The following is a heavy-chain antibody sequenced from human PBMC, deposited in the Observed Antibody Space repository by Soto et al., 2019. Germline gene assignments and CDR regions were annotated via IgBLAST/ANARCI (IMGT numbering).Heavy chain of an antibody. CDR3: ARTERDYYYYYGMDV. CDR2: IIPIFGTA. D-gene: IGHD1-1*01. Sequence: SVKVSCKASGGTFSSYAISWVRQAPGQGLEWMGGIIPIFGTANYAQKFQGRVTITADKSTSTAYMELSSLRSEDTAVYYCARTERDYYYYYGMDVWGQGTTVTVS. CDR1: GGTFSSYA. J-gene: IGHJ6*02. V-gene: IGHV1-69*06.